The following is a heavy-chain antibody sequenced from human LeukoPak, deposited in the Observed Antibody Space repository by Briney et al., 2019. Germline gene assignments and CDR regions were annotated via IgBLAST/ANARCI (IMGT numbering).Heavy chain of an antibody. Sequence: GGSLRLSCAASGFTFSSYSMNWVRRAPGKGLEWVSSISSSSSYIYYADSVKGRFTISRDNAKNSLYLQMNSLRAEDTAVYYCARTIYDGKHYFDYWGQGTLVTVSS. CDR2: ISSSSSYI. CDR1: GFTFSSYS. CDR3: ARTIYDGKHYFDY. J-gene: IGHJ4*02. D-gene: IGHD5/OR15-5a*01. V-gene: IGHV3-21*01.